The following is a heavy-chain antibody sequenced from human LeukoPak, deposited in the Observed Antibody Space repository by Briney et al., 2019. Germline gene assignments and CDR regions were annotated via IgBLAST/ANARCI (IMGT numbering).Heavy chain of an antibody. J-gene: IGHJ4*02. CDR1: GFTFSSYD. D-gene: IGHD1-26*01. CDR3: ARGVGGSYLFDY. Sequence: PGRSLRLSCAASGFTFSSYDMHWVRQAPGKGLEWVAVIWYDGTNKYYADSVKGRFTISRDNSKNTLYLQMNSLRAEDTAVYYCARGVGGSYLFDYWGQGTLVTVSS. V-gene: IGHV3-33*01. CDR2: IWYDGTNK.